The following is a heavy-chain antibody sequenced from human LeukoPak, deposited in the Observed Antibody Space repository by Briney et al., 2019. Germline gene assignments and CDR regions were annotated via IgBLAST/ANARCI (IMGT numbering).Heavy chain of an antibody. J-gene: IGHJ5*02. D-gene: IGHD2-2*01. CDR1: GFTFSSYW. Sequence: PGGSLRLSCAASGFTFSSYWMSWVRQAPGKGLEWVANIKQDGGGKYYVDNVKGRFTISRDNAKNSLYLQMNSLRAEDTAVYYCERELAQLEDIVVVPAAMPWFDPWGQGTLVTVSS. V-gene: IGHV3-7*03. CDR2: IKQDGGGK. CDR3: ERELAQLEDIVVVPAAMPWFDP.